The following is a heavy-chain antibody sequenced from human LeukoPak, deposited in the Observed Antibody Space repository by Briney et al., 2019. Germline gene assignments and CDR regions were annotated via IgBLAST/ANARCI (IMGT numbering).Heavy chain of an antibody. J-gene: IGHJ4*02. V-gene: IGHV3-23*01. CDR2: ISGSGHNT. Sequence: PGGSLRLSCAASGFTFSSYAMSWVRQAPGKGLEWVSAISGSGHNTYYADSVKGRFTISRDNSKNTLYLEVISLTADDTAVYYCAKDDAWLRFGEWSQGTLVTVSS. CDR1: GFTFSSYA. D-gene: IGHD3-10*01. CDR3: AKDDAWLRFGE.